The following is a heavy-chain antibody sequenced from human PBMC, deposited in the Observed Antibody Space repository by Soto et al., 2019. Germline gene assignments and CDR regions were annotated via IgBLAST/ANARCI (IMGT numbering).Heavy chain of an antibody. Sequence: GGSLRLSCAASGFTFSSYAMHWVRQAPGKGLEWVAVISYDGSNKYYADSVKGRFTISRDNSKNTLYLQMNSLRAEDTAVYYCAPSIRYYDFWSGYRVNWFDPWGQGTLVTVSS. CDR2: ISYDGSNK. V-gene: IGHV3-30-3*01. D-gene: IGHD3-3*01. CDR1: GFTFSSYA. J-gene: IGHJ5*02. CDR3: APSIRYYDFWSGYRVNWFDP.